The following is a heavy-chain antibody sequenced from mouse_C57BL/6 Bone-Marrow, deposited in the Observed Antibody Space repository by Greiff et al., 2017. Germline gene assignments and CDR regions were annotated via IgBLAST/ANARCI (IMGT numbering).Heavy chain of an antibody. Sequence: EVMLVASGGGLVQPKGSLKLSCAASGFSFNTYAMNWVRQAPGKGLEWVARIRSKSNNYATYYADSVKDRFTISRDDSESMLYLQMNNLKTEDTAMYYCVRQRNGNPYYFDYWGQGTTLTVSS. V-gene: IGHV10-1*01. J-gene: IGHJ2*01. D-gene: IGHD2-1*01. CDR1: GFSFNTYA. CDR3: VRQRNGNPYYFDY. CDR2: IRSKSNNYAT.